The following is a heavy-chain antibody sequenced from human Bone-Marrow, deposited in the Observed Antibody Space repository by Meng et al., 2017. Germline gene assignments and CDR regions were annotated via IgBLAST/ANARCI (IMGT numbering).Heavy chain of an antibody. Sequence: GESLKISCAASGFTFSSYSMNWVRQAPGKGLEWVSAISGSGGSTYYADSVKGRFTISRDNSKNTLYLQMNSLRAEDTAVYYCAKDLGRGRFGESPPHWGQGTLVTVSS. J-gene: IGHJ4*02. CDR1: GFTFSSYS. CDR2: ISGSGGST. D-gene: IGHD3-10*01. CDR3: AKDLGRGRFGESPPH. V-gene: IGHV3-23*01.